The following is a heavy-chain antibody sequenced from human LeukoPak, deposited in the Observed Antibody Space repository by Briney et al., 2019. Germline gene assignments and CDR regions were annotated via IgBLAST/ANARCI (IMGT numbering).Heavy chain of an antibody. CDR1: GGSISSYY. Sequence: PSETLSLTCTVSGGSISSYYWSWIRQPPGKGLEWIGYIYYSGSTNYNPSLKSRVTISVDTSKNQFSLKLSSVTAADTAVYYCARAKDYGDSDYWGQGTLVTVSS. CDR3: ARAKDYGDSDY. D-gene: IGHD4-17*01. V-gene: IGHV4-59*01. CDR2: IYYSGST. J-gene: IGHJ4*02.